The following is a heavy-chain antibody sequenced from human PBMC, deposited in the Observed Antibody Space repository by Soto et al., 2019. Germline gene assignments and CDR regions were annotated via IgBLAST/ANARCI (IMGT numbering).Heavy chain of an antibody. J-gene: IGHJ5*02. CDR3: TRVSSPLPDNFFDT. CDR1: GFAASANH. D-gene: IGHD6-6*01. Sequence: GSLGLSCPSAGFAASANHVSWVRQAPGKGLEWVSLIYTDGTTYYADSVKGRFTFSRDNSKNSLYLQMNSLRAEDTAVYYCTRVSSPLPDNFFDTWGQGTLGTVSS. CDR2: IYTDGTT. V-gene: IGHV3-53*01.